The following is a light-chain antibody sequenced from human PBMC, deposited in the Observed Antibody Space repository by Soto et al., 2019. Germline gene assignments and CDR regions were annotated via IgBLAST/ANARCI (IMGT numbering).Light chain of an antibody. V-gene: IGKV3-20*01. Sequence: EIVLTQSPGTLSLSPGERATLSCRASQSVSNNYLAWYQQKPGQAPRLLIYGAYTMATGIPDRFSGSGSGTDFTLTISRLEAEDVAVYYCQQYGSSPLTFGHGTKVDIK. CDR2: GAY. CDR3: QQYGSSPLT. J-gene: IGKJ3*01. CDR1: QSVSNNY.